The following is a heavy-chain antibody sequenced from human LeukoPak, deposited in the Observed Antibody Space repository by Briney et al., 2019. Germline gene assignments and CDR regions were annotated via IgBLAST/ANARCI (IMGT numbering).Heavy chain of an antibody. CDR3: ARVNPRIVVVPADGIWFDP. J-gene: IGHJ5*02. Sequence: SVKVSCKASGCTFSSYAISWVRQAPGQGLEWMGVIIPIFGTANYAQKFQGRVTITTDESTSTDYMELSSLRSEDTAVYYCARVNPRIVVVPADGIWFDPWGQGTLVTVSS. D-gene: IGHD2-2*01. CDR2: IIPIFGTA. CDR1: GCTFSSYA. V-gene: IGHV1-69*05.